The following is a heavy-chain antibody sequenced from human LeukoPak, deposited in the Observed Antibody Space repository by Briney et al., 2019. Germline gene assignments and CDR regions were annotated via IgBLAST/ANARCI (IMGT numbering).Heavy chain of an antibody. D-gene: IGHD2-8*01. J-gene: IGHJ4*02. Sequence: PSETLSLPCTVSGGSISSSSYYWGWIRQPPGKVLEWIGSIYYRGSTYYNPSLKSRVTISVDMSKNQFSLKLSSVTAADTAVYYCARRKDCTNGVCYTDYWGQGTLVTVSS. CDR2: IYYRGST. CDR3: ARRKDCTNGVCYTDY. CDR1: GGSISSSSYY. V-gene: IGHV4-39*01.